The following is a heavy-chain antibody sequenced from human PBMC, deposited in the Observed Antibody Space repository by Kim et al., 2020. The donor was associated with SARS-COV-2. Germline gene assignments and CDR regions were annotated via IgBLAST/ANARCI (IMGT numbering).Heavy chain of an antibody. Sequence: ASVKVSCKASGYTFTDYFIHWVRQAPGQGLEWMARIHPDRGDTNYAQKFQGRVTMTRDTSISTAYMELSSLRSDDTAVYYCAIPPLRNGAFDIWGQGTLVTVSS. D-gene: IGHD2-8*01. CDR1: GYTFTDYF. CDR3: AIPPLRNGAFDI. V-gene: IGHV1-2*06. CDR2: IHPDRGDT. J-gene: IGHJ3*02.